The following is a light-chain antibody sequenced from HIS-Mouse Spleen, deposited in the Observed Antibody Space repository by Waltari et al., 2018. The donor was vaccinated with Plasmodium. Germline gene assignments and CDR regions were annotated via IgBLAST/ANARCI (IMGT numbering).Light chain of an antibody. V-gene: IGKV3-15*01. Sequence: EIVMTQSPATLSVPPGERATLSCRASQSVSSNLAWYQQKPVQAPSLLIYGASTRATGIPAGFSGSGFGTEFTLTISSLQSEDFAVYYCQQYNNWSFTIGPGTKVDIK. CDR3: QQYNNWSFT. J-gene: IGKJ3*01. CDR1: QSVSSN. CDR2: GAS.